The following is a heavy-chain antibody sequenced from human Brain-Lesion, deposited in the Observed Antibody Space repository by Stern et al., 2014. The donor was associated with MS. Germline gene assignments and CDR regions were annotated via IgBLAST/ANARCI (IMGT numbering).Heavy chain of an antibody. J-gene: IGHJ4*02. D-gene: IGHD3-3*01. CDR1: GFTFSSYD. CDR2: ISYDGSNK. V-gene: IGHV3-30*18. CDR3: AKNPGGFTID. Sequence: VQLVASGGGVVQPGRSRRLSCAASGFTFSSYDLHWVRQGPGKGLEGVAPISYDGSNKYYADSVKGRFTISRDNSKNTLFLQMNSLRTEDTAVYYCAKNPGGFTIDWGQGTLVTVSS.